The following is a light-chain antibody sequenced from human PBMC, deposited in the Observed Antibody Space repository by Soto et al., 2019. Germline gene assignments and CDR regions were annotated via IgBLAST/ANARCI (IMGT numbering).Light chain of an antibody. V-gene: IGLV2-14*01. CDR1: SSDVGGYNF. J-gene: IGLJ1*01. CDR2: DVS. CDR3: SSYTSSSTRV. Sequence: QSVLTQPASVSGSPGQSIAISCTGTSSDVGGYNFVSWYQQHPGKAPKLMIYDVSYRPSGVSNRLSGSKSGNTASLTISGLQAEDEADYYCSSYTSSSTRVFGTGTKVTVL.